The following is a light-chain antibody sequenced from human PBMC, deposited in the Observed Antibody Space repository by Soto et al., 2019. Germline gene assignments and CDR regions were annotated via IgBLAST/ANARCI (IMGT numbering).Light chain of an antibody. V-gene: IGKV3-11*01. J-gene: IGKJ5*01. Sequence: EIVLTQSPATLSLSPGERATLSCRASQSVSIYLAWYQQTPGKAPTLLVYDASSRATGTPARFSGSVSGTDITLTISSLEPEEFAVYYCQQRSNWPPAFGQGTRLEIK. CDR1: QSVSIY. CDR2: DAS. CDR3: QQRSNWPPA.